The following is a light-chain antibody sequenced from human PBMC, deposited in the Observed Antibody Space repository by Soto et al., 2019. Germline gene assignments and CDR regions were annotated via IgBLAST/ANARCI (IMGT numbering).Light chain of an antibody. CDR2: DAS. CDR1: QILXTW. CDR3: QQSYSTTLT. Sequence: DIRLTQSPPGVSAAAGDRVTITCRYSQILXTWIPWFQQKPGQAPKLLXDDASSLQRGVPSRFSGSGSGTDFTLTISSLQPEDFATYYCQQSYSTTLTFGGGTKVDIK. J-gene: IGKJ4*01. V-gene: IGKV1-39*01.